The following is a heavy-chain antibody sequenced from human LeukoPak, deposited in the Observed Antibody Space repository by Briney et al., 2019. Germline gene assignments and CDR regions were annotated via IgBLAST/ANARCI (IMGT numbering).Heavy chain of an antibody. V-gene: IGHV3-7*01. J-gene: IGHJ5*02. D-gene: IGHD3-10*01. CDR3: ARDPYGSDYGWFDP. Sequence: GETLRLSCAASGFTFSSYWMSWVRQAPGKGLQWVANIKQDGSEKYYVDSVKGRFTISRDNAKNSLYLQMNSLRAEDTAVYYCARDPYGSDYGWFDPWGQGTLVTVSS. CDR1: GFTFSSYW. CDR2: IKQDGSEK.